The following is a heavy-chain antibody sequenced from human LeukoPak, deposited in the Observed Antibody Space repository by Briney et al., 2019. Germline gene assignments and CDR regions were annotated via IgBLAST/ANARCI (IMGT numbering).Heavy chain of an antibody. CDR3: ARGSYYDILTGYYWWGAFDI. D-gene: IGHD3-9*01. CDR1: GFTVSINY. Sequence: GGSLRLSCAASGFTVSINYMSWVRQAPGKGLEWGSVIYSGGSTYYADSAKGRFTISRDNSKNTLYLQMNSLRAEDTAVYYCARGSYYDILTGYYWWGAFDIWGQGTMVTVSS. V-gene: IGHV3-53*01. CDR2: IYSGGST. J-gene: IGHJ3*02.